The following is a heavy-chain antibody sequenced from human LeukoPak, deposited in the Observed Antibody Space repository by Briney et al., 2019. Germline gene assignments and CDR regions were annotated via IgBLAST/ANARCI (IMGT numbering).Heavy chain of an antibody. CDR2: IYYGGST. Sequence: SETLSLTCTVSGASISSGHYYWSWVRQPPGKGLEWIGYIYYGGSTNYNPSLKSRVTISVDTSKNQFSLKLSSVTAADTAVYYCARDRRVVVAAGEYYYYYGMDVWGQGTRVTVSS. V-gene: IGHV4-61*01. D-gene: IGHD2-15*01. J-gene: IGHJ6*02. CDR1: GASISSGHYY. CDR3: ARDRRVVVAAGEYYYYYGMDV.